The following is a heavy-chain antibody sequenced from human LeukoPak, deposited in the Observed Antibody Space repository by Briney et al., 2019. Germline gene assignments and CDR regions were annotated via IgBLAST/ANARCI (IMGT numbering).Heavy chain of an antibody. D-gene: IGHD5-24*01. Sequence: GGSLRLSCAASGFTFSSYSMNWVRQAPGKGLEWVSYISSSSSTIYYADSVKGRFTIPRDNAKNSLYLQMNSLRAEDTAVYYCARRPRRDGYETATNAFDIWGQGTMVTVSS. J-gene: IGHJ3*02. CDR2: ISSSSSTI. CDR3: ARRPRRDGYETATNAFDI. V-gene: IGHV3-48*01. CDR1: GFTFSSYS.